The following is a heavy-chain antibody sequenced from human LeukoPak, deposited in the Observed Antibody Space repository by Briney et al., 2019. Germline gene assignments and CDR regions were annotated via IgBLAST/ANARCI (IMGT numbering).Heavy chain of an antibody. V-gene: IGHV4-59*08. CDR1: GGSISSYY. CDR2: IYYSGST. Sequence: SETLSLTCTVSGGSISSYYWSWIRQPPGKGLEWIGYIYYSGSTNYNPSLKSRVTISVDTSKNQFPLKLSSVTAADTAVYYCARQGRWLRFGLDYWGRGTLVTVSS. D-gene: IGHD5-12*01. J-gene: IGHJ4*02. CDR3: ARQGRWLRFGLDY.